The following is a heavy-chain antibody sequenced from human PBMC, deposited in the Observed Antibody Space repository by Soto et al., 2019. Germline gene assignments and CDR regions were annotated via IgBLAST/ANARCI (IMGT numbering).Heavy chain of an antibody. CDR3: ARLSNTAMGRAFDI. J-gene: IGHJ3*02. V-gene: IGHV1-2*04. D-gene: IGHD5-18*01. Sequence: ASVKVSCKASGYTFTGYYMHWVRQAPGQGLEWMGWINPNSGGTNYAQKFQGWVTMTRDTSISTAYMELSRLRSDDAAVYYCARLSNTAMGRAFDIWGQGTMVTVSS. CDR1: GYTFTGYY. CDR2: INPNSGGT.